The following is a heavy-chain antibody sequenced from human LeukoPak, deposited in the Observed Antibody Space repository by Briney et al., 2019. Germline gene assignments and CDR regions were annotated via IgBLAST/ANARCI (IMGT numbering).Heavy chain of an antibody. CDR3: AKVRNCYGDCYYFDY. V-gene: IGHV3-23*01. D-gene: IGHD2-2*01. CDR2: IRGSGDST. Sequence: GGSLRLSCAASGFSFSNYAMSWVRQVPGKGLEWVSGIRGSGDSTYYVDSVKGRFTISRDNSKNTLYLQMNSLRAEDTAVYYCAKVRNCYGDCYYFDYWGQGTLVTVSS. CDR1: GFSFSNYA. J-gene: IGHJ4*02.